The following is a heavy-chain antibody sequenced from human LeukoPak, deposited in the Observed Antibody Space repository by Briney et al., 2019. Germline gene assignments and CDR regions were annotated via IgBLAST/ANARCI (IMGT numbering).Heavy chain of an antibody. D-gene: IGHD6-13*01. CDR1: GGTFSSYA. CDR3: ARDRIAAAGTRGFDY. V-gene: IGHV1-69*05. CDR2: IIPIFGTA. J-gene: IGHJ4*02. Sequence: SVKVSCXASGGTFSSYAISWVRQARGQGLEWMGRIIPIFGTANYAQKFQGRVTITTDESTSTAYMELSSLRSEDTAVYYCARDRIAAAGTRGFDYWGQGTLVTVSS.